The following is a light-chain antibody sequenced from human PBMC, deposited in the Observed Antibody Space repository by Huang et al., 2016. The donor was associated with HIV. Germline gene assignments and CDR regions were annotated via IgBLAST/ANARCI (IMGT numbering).Light chain of an antibody. J-gene: IGKJ1*01. Sequence: EIVMTQSPVTLSVSPGESATLSCRAIQNVSTNLAWYQHKPGRAPRLLSYGASTRATSVPARFSASGSGTEFTLTVGGLRSDDFAVYYCQHYDNWAPATFGQGTKLEFK. CDR3: QHYDNWAPAT. V-gene: IGKV3-15*01. CDR2: GAS. CDR1: QNVSTN.